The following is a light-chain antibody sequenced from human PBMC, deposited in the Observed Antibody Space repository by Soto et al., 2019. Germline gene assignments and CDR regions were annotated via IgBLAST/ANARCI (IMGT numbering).Light chain of an antibody. V-gene: IGKV1-39*01. Sequence: DIQMTQSPSSLSASVGDRVTITCRASQNIRTYLNWYQQKPGKAPKVLIYIASRLQPGVPSRFSGRGSGTDFSLTISNLQPEDFATYFCQQSKSFPLTFGGGTKVDIK. CDR1: QNIRTY. CDR2: IAS. CDR3: QQSKSFPLT. J-gene: IGKJ4*01.